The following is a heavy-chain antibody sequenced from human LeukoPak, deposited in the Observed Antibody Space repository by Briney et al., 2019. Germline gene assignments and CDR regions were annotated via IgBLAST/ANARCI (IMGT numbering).Heavy chain of an antibody. CDR1: GFTVSSNY. Sequence: GGSLRLSCAASGFTVSSNYMTWVRQAPGKGLEWVSVLYRGGSTYYADSVKGRFTISRDNSKNTLYLQMNSLRAEDTAVYYCASVLAVAHLLLAFDIWGQGTVVTVSS. D-gene: IGHD6-19*01. CDR3: ASVLAVAHLLLAFDI. CDR2: LYRGGST. V-gene: IGHV3-53*01. J-gene: IGHJ3*02.